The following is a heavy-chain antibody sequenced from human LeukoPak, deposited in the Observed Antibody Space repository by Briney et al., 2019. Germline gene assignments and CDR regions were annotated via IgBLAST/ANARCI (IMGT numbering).Heavy chain of an antibody. CDR3: ASHSDVIGAI. Sequence: GESLKISCKASGYTLTHQWIGWVRQKSGSGLEWMGIIYPRDSDTRYSPSFQGHVSISADTSINTAYLEWSRLEASDTAIYYCASHSDVIGAIWGQGTLVTVSS. V-gene: IGHV5-51*01. CDR1: GYTLTHQW. J-gene: IGHJ4*02. CDR2: IYPRDSDT. D-gene: IGHD3-10*01.